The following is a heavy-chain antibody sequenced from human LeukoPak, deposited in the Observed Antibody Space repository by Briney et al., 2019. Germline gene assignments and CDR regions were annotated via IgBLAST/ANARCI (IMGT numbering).Heavy chain of an antibody. Sequence: GGSLRLSCAASGFTFSSYAMSWVRQAPGKGLEWVSAISGSGGSTYYADSVKGRFTISRDNSKNTLYLQMNSLRAEDTAVYYCATSGYSYGFNWFDPWGQGTLVTVSS. D-gene: IGHD5-18*01. CDR1: GFTFSSYA. V-gene: IGHV3-23*01. J-gene: IGHJ5*02. CDR2: ISGSGGST. CDR3: ATSGYSYGFNWFDP.